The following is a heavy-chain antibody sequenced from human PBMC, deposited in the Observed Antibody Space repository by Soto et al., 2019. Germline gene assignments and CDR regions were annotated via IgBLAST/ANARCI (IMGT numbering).Heavy chain of an antibody. CDR3: ARDHSGYECYDF. Sequence: ASVKVSCKASGYTFTGYYMHWVRQAPGQGLEWMGWISAYNGNTDYAQKLQGRVTMTTDTSTSTAYMELRSLRSDDTAVYYCARDHSGYECYDFWVQGTL. D-gene: IGHD5-12*01. CDR2: ISAYNGNT. V-gene: IGHV1-18*04. J-gene: IGHJ4*02. CDR1: GYTFTGYY.